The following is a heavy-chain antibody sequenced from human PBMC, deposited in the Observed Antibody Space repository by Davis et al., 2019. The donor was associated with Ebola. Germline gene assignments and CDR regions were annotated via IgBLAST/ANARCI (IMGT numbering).Heavy chain of an antibody. D-gene: IGHD7-27*01. CDR2: IDPSDSKT. J-gene: IGHJ6*02. CDR3: ARLSWGAYYYGMDV. Sequence: GESLKISCQGSGYSFTSYWIGWVRQMPGRGLEWMGRIDPSDSKTDYSPSFQGHVTISADKSISTAYLQWSSLKASDTAMYYCARLSWGAYYYGMDVWGQGTTVTVSS. V-gene: IGHV5-10-1*01. CDR1: GYSFTSYW.